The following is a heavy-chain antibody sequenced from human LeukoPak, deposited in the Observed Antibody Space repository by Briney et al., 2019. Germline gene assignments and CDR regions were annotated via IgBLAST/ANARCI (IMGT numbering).Heavy chain of an antibody. CDR1: GYSFTNYW. D-gene: IGHD4-17*01. J-gene: IGHJ4*02. CDR3: ARQHDIGDYATDY. V-gene: IGHV5-51*01. Sequence: GESLKISCKGSGYSFTNYWIGWVRQMPGKGLEWMGIIYPGDSDTRYSPSFQGLVTISADKSISTAYLQWSSLRASDTAMYYCARQHDIGDYATDYWGQGTLVTVSS. CDR2: IYPGDSDT.